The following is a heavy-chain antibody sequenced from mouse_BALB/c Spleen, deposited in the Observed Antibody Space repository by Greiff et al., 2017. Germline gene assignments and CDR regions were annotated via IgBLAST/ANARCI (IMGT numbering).Heavy chain of an antibody. Sequence: QVQLQQSGAELVRPGTSVKVSCKASGYAFTNYLIQWVKQRPGQGLEWIGVINPGSGGTNYNEKFKGKATLTADKSSSTAYMPLSSLTSDDSAVYYCARSPDGYYLYFDVWGAGTTVTVSS. D-gene: IGHD2-3*01. CDR3: ARSPDGYYLYFDV. J-gene: IGHJ1*01. CDR2: INPGSGGT. V-gene: IGHV1-54*01. CDR1: GYAFTNYL.